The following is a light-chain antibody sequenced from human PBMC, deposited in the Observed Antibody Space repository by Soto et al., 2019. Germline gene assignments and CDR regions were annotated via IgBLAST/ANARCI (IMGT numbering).Light chain of an antibody. CDR3: QQYNRYSLT. CDR2: YAS. Sequence: DILMTQSPSTLSASVGDRVTITCRASQSISGRVAWYLQKPGKAHKLLISYASNLESGVPSRFSGSGSGTELSLAIRRLQPDDFATYYCQQYNRYSLTFGGGTRVEIK. J-gene: IGKJ4*01. V-gene: IGKV1-5*01. CDR1: QSISGR.